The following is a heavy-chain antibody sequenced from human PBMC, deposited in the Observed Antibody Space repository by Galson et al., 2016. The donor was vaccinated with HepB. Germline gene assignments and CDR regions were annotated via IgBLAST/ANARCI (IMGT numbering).Heavy chain of an antibody. Sequence: SETLSLTCAVYGGSFSGYNWSWIRQPPGKGLEWIGEINHSGSTNYNPSLKSRVTISVDTSKNQFSLKLSSVTAADTAVYYCARVPSVAVAQVWGQGTTVTVSS. CDR2: INHSGST. CDR1: GGSFSGYN. CDR3: ARVPSVAVAQV. J-gene: IGHJ6*02. V-gene: IGHV4-34*01. D-gene: IGHD6-19*01.